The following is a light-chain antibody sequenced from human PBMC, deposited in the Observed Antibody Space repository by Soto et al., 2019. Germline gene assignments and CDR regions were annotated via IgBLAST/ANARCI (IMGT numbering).Light chain of an antibody. CDR1: QSVSSY. CDR2: DAS. CDR3: QQRGNWPLT. V-gene: IGKV3-11*01. J-gene: IGKJ4*01. Sequence: EIVLTQSPATLSLSPGERATLSCRASQSVSSYLAWYQQKPGQAPRLLIYDASNRATGIPARFSGSGSGTEFILSISSLEPEDFAVYYCQQRGNWPLTFGGGTKVEIK.